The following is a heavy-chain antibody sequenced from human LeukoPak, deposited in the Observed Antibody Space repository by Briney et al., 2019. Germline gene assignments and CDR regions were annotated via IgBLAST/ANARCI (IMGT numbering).Heavy chain of an antibody. V-gene: IGHV2-5*02. Sequence: SGPTLVKPTQTLTLTCTFSGFSLSTSGVGVGWNRQRPGKALEWLTLIYWDDDKRYSPSLKSRLTTTKDTSKNQVVLTMTNMDPVDTATYYCAHSLTTVTYFDYWGQGTLVTVSS. CDR1: GFSLSTSGVG. CDR2: IYWDDDK. D-gene: IGHD4-17*01. J-gene: IGHJ4*02. CDR3: AHSLTTVTYFDY.